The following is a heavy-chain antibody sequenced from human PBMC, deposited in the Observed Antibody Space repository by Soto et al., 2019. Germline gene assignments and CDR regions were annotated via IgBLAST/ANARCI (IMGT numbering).Heavy chain of an antibody. CDR2: INHSGST. V-gene: IGHV4-30-2*01. D-gene: IGHD2-15*01. CDR3: ARATEVAAPGRYFDY. CDR1: GGSISSGGYS. Sequence: PSETLSLTCAVSGGSISSGGYSWSWIRQPPGKGLEWIGYINHSGSTNYNPSLKGRVTISVDTSKNQFSLKLSSVTAADTAVYYCARATEVAAPGRYFDYWGQGTLVTVSS. J-gene: IGHJ4*02.